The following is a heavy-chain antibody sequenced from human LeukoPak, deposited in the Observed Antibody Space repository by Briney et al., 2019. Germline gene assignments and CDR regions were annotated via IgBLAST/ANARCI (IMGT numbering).Heavy chain of an antibody. CDR1: GFTFSDYY. CDR3: ARDTEYSGYDWTY. J-gene: IGHJ4*02. V-gene: IGHV3-11*06. D-gene: IGHD5-12*01. Sequence: GGSLRLSCAASGFTFSDYYMSWIRQAPGKGLEWVSYISSSSSYTNYADSAKGRFTISRDNAKNSLYLQMNSLRAEDTAVYYCARDTEYSGYDWTYWGQGTLVTVSS. CDR2: ISSSSSYT.